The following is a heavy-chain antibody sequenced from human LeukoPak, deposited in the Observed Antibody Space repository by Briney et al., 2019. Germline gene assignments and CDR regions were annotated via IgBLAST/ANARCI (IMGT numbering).Heavy chain of an antibody. D-gene: IGHD1-1*01. CDR1: GGSISSSNYS. CDR3: AREGYREIDY. V-gene: IGHV4-39*02. J-gene: IGHJ4*02. Sequence: SETLSLTCTVSGGSISSSNYSWGWIRQPPGKGLEWIGSIYYSGSTYYNPSLKSRVTVSVDTSKNQFSLKLSSVSAADTAVYYCAREGYREIDYWGQGTLVTVSS. CDR2: IYYSGST.